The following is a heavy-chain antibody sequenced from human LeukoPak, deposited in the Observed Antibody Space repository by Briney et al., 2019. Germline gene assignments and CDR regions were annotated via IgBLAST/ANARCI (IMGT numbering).Heavy chain of an antibody. D-gene: IGHD3-3*01. CDR2: MNPNSGNT. V-gene: IGHV1-8*01. Sequence: GASVKVSCTASGYTFTSYDINWVRQATGQGLEWMGWMNPNSGNTGYAQKFQGRVTMTRNTSISTAYMELSSLRSEDTAVYYCARRGYYDFWSGYPFDYWGQGTLVTVSS. J-gene: IGHJ4*02. CDR3: ARRGYYDFWSGYPFDY. CDR1: GYTFTSYD.